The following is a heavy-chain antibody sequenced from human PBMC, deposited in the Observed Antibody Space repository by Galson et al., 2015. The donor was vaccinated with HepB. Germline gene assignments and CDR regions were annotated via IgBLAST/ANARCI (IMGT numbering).Heavy chain of an antibody. CDR2: ISYDGSNK. V-gene: IGHV3-30-3*01. D-gene: IGHD3-10*01. CDR3: ARDTDYYYGSGSYGSDYYFDY. Sequence: SLRLSCAASGFTFSSYAMHWVRQAPGKGLEWVAVISYDGSNKYYADSVKGRFTISRDNSKNTLYLQMNSLRAEDTAVYYCARDTDYYYGSGSYGSDYYFDYWGQGTLVTASS. J-gene: IGHJ4*02. CDR1: GFTFSSYA.